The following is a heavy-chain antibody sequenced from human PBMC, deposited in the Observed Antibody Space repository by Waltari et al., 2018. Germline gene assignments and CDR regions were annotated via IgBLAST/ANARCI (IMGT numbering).Heavy chain of an antibody. CDR1: GYTFTSYA. CDR3: ARVASYGDYGDY. V-gene: IGHV1-3*01. J-gene: IGHJ4*02. Sequence: QVQLVQSGAEVKKPGASVKVSCKASGYTFTSYAMHWVRQAPGQRLEWMGWINAGNGNTKYSQKFQGRVTITRDTSASTAYMELSSLRSEDTAVYYCARVASYGDYGDYWGQGTLVTVSS. D-gene: IGHD4-17*01. CDR2: INAGNGNT.